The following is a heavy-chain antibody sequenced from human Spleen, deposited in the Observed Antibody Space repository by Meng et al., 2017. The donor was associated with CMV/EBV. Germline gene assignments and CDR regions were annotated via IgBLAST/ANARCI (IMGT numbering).Heavy chain of an antibody. V-gene: IGHV3-48*04. D-gene: IGHD2-2*01. Sequence: GGSLRLSCAASGFTFSSYSMSWIRQAPGKGLEWVSYISSSGSTIYYADSVKGRFTISRDNAKNSLYLQMNSLRAEDTAVYYCARDLKTDIVVVPAADSYYYYYGMDVWGQGTTVTVSS. J-gene: IGHJ6*02. CDR3: ARDLKTDIVVVPAADSYYYYYGMDV. CDR1: GFTFSSYS. CDR2: ISSSGSTI.